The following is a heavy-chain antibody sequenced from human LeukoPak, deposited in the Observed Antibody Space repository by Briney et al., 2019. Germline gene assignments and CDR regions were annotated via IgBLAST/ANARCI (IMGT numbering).Heavy chain of an antibody. D-gene: IGHD3-9*01. J-gene: IGHJ4*02. CDR1: GFTFSSYS. CDR2: ISSSSNI. Sequence: GGSLRLSCAASGFTFSSYSINWVRQAPGKGLEWVSSISSSSNIYYADSVKGRFTISRDNAKNSLYLQMNSLRAEDTAVYYCARDTIDYDILTGYYWISYFDYWGQGTLVTVSS. CDR3: ARDTIDYDILTGYYWISYFDY. V-gene: IGHV3-21*01.